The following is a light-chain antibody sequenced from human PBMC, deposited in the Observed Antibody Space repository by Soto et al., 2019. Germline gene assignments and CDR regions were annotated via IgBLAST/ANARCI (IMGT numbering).Light chain of an antibody. V-gene: IGKV3-15*01. Sequence: VMRRSAESLSVSPGERVTVSCRAGQGVTTNFAWYQQKSGQSPRLLIYDVSTTATGVPARFSGTGSETDFTLTIRCLQSEDSAVSICQQYNNWPCSFGQGTRLEIK. CDR1: QGVTTN. J-gene: IGKJ5*01. CDR2: DVS. CDR3: QQYNNWPCS.